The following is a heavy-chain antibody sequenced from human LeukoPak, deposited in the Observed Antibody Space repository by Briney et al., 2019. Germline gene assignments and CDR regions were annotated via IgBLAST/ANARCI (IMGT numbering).Heavy chain of an antibody. J-gene: IGHJ4*02. CDR2: IYSGGNT. D-gene: IGHD6-6*01. V-gene: IGHV3-53*01. CDR1: GFTLRSDA. Sequence: GGSLRLSCAAFGFTLRSDAMTWVRQAPGKGLEWVSIIYSGGNTYYADSVKGRFTISRDNSKNTLYLQMNSLRVEDTAVYYCAGSGRAALFDYWGQGTLVTVSS. CDR3: AGSGRAALFDY.